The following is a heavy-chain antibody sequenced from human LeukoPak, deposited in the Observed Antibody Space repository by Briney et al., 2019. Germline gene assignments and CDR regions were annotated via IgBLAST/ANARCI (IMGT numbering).Heavy chain of an antibody. V-gene: IGHV4-59*01. J-gene: IGHJ5*02. CDR3: ARPQWLTTMGPWFDP. CDR2: IHHTGIA. D-gene: IGHD6-19*01. CDR1: GGYIIDGY. Sequence: SETLSLTCSVSGGYIIDGYWSWIRQPPGKGLEWIAYIHHTGIANYNPSLKSRVTISVDTSKNQFSLKVKSVTAADTAIYYCARPQWLTTMGPWFDPWGRGSLVTVSS.